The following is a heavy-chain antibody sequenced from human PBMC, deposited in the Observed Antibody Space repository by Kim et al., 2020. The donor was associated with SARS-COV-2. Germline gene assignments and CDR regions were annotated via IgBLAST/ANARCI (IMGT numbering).Heavy chain of an antibody. CDR1: GYTFTSYA. D-gene: IGHD3-10*01. J-gene: IGHJ4*02. V-gene: IGHV1-3*01. CDR3: ARASVLLWFGELSGALGY. Sequence: ASVKVSCKASGYTFTSYAMHWVRQAPGQRLEWMGWINAGNGNTKYSQKFQGRVTITRDTSASTAYMELSSLRSEDTAVYYCARASVLLWFGELSGALGYWGQGTLVTVSS. CDR2: INAGNGNT.